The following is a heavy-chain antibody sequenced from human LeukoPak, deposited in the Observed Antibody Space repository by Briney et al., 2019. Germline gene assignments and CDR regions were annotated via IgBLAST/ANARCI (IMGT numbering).Heavy chain of an antibody. CDR2: FSRSGPDT. J-gene: IGHJ4*02. CDR1: GFTFGSSA. CDR3: AKGSRGSWYYFDY. Sequence: GGSLRLSCAASGFTFGSSAMSWVRQAPGKGPEWVSTFSRSGPDTYYADSVKGRFTVFRDNSKNTLYLQMNSLRAEDTAVYYCAKGSRGSWYYFDYWGQGTLVTVSS. V-gene: IGHV3-23*01. D-gene: IGHD6-13*01.